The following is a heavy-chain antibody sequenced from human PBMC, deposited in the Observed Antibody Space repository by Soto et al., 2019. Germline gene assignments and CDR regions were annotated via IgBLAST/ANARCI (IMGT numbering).Heavy chain of an antibody. J-gene: IGHJ6*03. CDR3: ARSGTIFTYYMDV. V-gene: IGHV1-69*02. CDR2: IIPILGIA. D-gene: IGHD3-3*01. Sequence: QVQLVQSGAEVKKPGSSVKVSCKASGGTFSSYTISWVRQAPGQGLEGMGRIIPILGIANYAQKFQGRVTITADKSTSTAYMELSSLRSEDTAVYYCARSGTIFTYYMDVWGKGTTVTVSS. CDR1: GGTFSSYT.